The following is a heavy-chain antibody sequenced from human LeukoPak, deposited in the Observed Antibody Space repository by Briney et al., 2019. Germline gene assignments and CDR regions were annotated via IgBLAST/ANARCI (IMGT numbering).Heavy chain of an antibody. CDR2: IYYSGST. CDR1: GGSISSYY. CDR3: ARHKYYGSGSYYKENWFDP. V-gene: IGHV4-59*08. D-gene: IGHD3-10*01. J-gene: IGHJ5*02. Sequence: KPSETLSLTCTVSGGSISSYYWSWIRQPAGKGLEWIGYIYYSGSTNYNPSLKSRVTISVDTSKNQFSLKLSSVTAADTAVYYCARHKYYGSGSYYKENWFDPWGQGTLVTVSS.